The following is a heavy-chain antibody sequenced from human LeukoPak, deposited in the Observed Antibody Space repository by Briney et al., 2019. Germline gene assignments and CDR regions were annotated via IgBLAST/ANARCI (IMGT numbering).Heavy chain of an antibody. CDR1: GYSFISYG. V-gene: IGHV1-18*01. D-gene: IGHD5-12*01. CDR3: ARPTRSKRGYSGYDSAKAYYYYGMDV. Sequence: GASVKVSCKASGYSFISYGISWVRQAPGQGLEWMGWISAYSGNTNYPQKLQGRVTMTTDTSTSTAYMELSSLRSEDTAVYYCARPTRSKRGYSGYDSAKAYYYYGMDVWGQGTTVTVSS. J-gene: IGHJ6*02. CDR2: ISAYSGNT.